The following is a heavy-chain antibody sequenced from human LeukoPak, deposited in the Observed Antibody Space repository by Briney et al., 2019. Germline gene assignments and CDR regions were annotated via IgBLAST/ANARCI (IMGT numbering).Heavy chain of an antibody. Sequence: ASVKVSCKASGYTFTSYDINWVRQATGQGLEWMGWMNPNSGNTGYAQKFQGRVTMTRNTSISTAYMELSSLGSEDAAVYYCARDLGVEDLNTYYYGSGSYMTFDIWGQGTMVTVSS. D-gene: IGHD3-10*01. CDR1: GYTFTSYD. J-gene: IGHJ3*02. CDR2: MNPNSGNT. V-gene: IGHV1-8*01. CDR3: ARDLGVEDLNTYYYGSGSYMTFDI.